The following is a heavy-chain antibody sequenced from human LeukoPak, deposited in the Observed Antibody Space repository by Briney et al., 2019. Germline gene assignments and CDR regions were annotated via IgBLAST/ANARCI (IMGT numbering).Heavy chain of an antibody. Sequence: ASLKVSCKASGYTFTGYYMRWVRQAPRQGLEWMGWINPNSGGTNYAQKFQGRVTMTRDTSISTAYMELSRLRADDTAVYYCARDIRLSYCGGDCRDYWGQGTLVTASS. D-gene: IGHD2-21*02. CDR3: ARDIRLSYCGGDCRDY. CDR1: GYTFTGYY. V-gene: IGHV1-2*02. CDR2: INPNSGGT. J-gene: IGHJ4*02.